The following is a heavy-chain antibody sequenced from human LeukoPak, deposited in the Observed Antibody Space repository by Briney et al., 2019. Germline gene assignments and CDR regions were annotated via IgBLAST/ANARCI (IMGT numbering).Heavy chain of an antibody. Sequence: SETLSLTCTVSGGSISSSSYYWGWIRQPPGKGLEWIGSIYYSGSTYYNLSLKSRVTISVDTSKNQFSLKLSSVTAADTAVYYCARGWLQFRGGEVDYWGQGTLVTVSS. CDR1: GGSISSSSYY. J-gene: IGHJ4*02. D-gene: IGHD5-24*01. V-gene: IGHV4-39*07. CDR3: ARGWLQFRGGEVDY. CDR2: IYYSGST.